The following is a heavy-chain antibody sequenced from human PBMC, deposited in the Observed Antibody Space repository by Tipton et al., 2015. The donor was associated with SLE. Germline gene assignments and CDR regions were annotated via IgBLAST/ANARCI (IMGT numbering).Heavy chain of an antibody. Sequence: SLRLSCVASGITFNSYEMNWVRQAPGEGLEWISYIGDGRDSIKYADSVRGRFTIYRDNAKNSVYLQMNSLRVEDTAVYYCARSNWGWALDIWGEATMVTVAS. V-gene: IGHV3-48*03. CDR1: GITFNSYE. J-gene: IGHJ3*02. CDR2: IGDGRDSI. CDR3: ARSNWGWALDI. D-gene: IGHD7-27*01.